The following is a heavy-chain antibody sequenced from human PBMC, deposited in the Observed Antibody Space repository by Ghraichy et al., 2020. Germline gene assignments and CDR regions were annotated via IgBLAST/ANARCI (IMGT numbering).Heavy chain of an antibody. Sequence: GGSLRLSCAASGFTFSSYAMHWVRQAPGKGLEWVAVISYDGSNKYYADSVKGRFTISRDNSKNTLYLQMNSLRAEDTAVYYCARGDYYDSSGYYATGDYWGQGTLVTVSS. CDR3: ARGDYYDSSGYYATGDY. CDR2: ISYDGSNK. V-gene: IGHV3-30-3*01. CDR1: GFTFSSYA. D-gene: IGHD3-22*01. J-gene: IGHJ4*02.